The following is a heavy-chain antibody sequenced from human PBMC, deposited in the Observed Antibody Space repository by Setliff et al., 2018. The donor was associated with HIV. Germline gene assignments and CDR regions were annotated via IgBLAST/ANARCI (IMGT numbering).Heavy chain of an antibody. CDR2: IRYDGSYR. CDR3: ARQGNWEFDY. J-gene: IGHJ4*02. CDR1: GFTFISYG. V-gene: IGHV3-30*02. D-gene: IGHD7-27*01. Sequence: PGGSLRLSCAVSGFTFISYGMYWVRQAPGKGLEWVAFIRYDGSYRYYVDSVKGRFTISRDNSKNSLYLQMISLRAEDTALYYCARQGNWEFDYWGQGTLVTVSS.